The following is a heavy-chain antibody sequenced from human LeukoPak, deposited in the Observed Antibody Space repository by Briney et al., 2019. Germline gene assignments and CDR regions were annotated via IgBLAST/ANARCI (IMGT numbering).Heavy chain of an antibody. V-gene: IGHV3-30-3*01. CDR3: ARVFGYCSSTSCERNDY. CDR1: GFTFSSYA. CDR2: ISYDGSNK. D-gene: IGHD2-2*03. J-gene: IGHJ4*02. Sequence: GRSLRLSCAASGFTFSSYAMHWVRRAPGKGLEWVAVISYDGSNKYYADSVKGRFTISRDNSKNTLYLQMNSLRAEDTAVYYCARVFGYCSSTSCERNDYWGQGTLVTVSS.